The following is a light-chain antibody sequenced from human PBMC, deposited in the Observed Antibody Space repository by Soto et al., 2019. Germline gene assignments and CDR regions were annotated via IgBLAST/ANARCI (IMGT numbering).Light chain of an antibody. J-gene: IGKJ3*01. CDR1: QSLLHRDGKTF. CDR2: EVF. Sequence: DIVMTQTPLSLSVTPGQPTSISCKSSQSLLHRDGKTFLYWYLQKPGLPPQLLIYEVFNRFSGVPDRFSGSGSGTDFTLNISRVAAEDAGIYFCIQTSQAPPVFGPGTKLEI. V-gene: IGKV2D-29*01. CDR3: IQTSQAPPV.